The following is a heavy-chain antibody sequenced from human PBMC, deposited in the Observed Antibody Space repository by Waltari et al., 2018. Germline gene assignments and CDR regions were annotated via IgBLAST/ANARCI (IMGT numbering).Heavy chain of an antibody. CDR3: ARVIAAAGKEVDY. CDR1: GGPFSSYP. D-gene: IGHD6-13*01. Sequence: QVQLVHSGAEVKKPGSSVKVSCKASGGPFSSYPSSWVRQAPGQGLEWMGRIIPILGIANYAQKFQGRVTITADKSTSTAYMELSSLRSEDTAVYYCARVIAAAGKEVDYWGQGTLVTVSS. J-gene: IGHJ4*02. V-gene: IGHV1-69*04. CDR2: IIPILGIA.